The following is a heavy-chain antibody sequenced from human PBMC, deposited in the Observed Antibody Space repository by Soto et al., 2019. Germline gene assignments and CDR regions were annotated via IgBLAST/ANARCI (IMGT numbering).Heavy chain of an antibody. Sequence: SETLSLTCTVSGGSISSSSYYWGWIRQPPGKGLEWIGSIYYSGRTYYNPSLKSRVTISVDTSKNQFSLKLSSVTAAETAVYYCARCSSSRFDDFWSGYPTDDAFDIWGQGTMVTVSS. CDR2: IYYSGRT. D-gene: IGHD3-3*01. CDR1: GGSISSSSYY. CDR3: ARCSSSRFDDFWSGYPTDDAFDI. V-gene: IGHV4-39*01. J-gene: IGHJ3*02.